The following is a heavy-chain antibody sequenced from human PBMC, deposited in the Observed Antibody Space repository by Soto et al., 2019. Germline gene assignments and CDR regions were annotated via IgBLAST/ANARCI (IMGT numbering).Heavy chain of an antibody. CDR2: FDPEDGET. CDR1: GYTLTELS. Sequence: ASVKVSCKVSGYTLTELSMHWVRQAPGKGLEWMGGFDPEDGETIYAQKXXXXXTXXXDTSTDTAYMELSSLRSEDTAVYYCATLVTPDAFDIWGQGTMVTVSS. J-gene: IGHJ3*02. CDR3: ATLVTPDAFDI. D-gene: IGHD1-26*01. V-gene: IGHV1-24*01.